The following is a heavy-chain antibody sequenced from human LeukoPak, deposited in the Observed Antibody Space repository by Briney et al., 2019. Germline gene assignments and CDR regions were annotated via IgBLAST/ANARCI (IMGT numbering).Heavy chain of an antibody. J-gene: IGHJ6*03. CDR3: ARIAYYGSGSIYYYYYMDV. V-gene: IGHV4-4*07. CDR1: GGSISSYY. D-gene: IGHD3-10*01. Sequence: PSETLSLTCTVSGGSISSYYWSWIRQPAGKGLEWIGRIYTSGSTNYNPSLKSRVTMSVDTSKNQFSLKLSSVTAADTAVYYCARIAYYGSGSIYYYYYMDVWGKGTTVTVSS. CDR2: IYTSGST.